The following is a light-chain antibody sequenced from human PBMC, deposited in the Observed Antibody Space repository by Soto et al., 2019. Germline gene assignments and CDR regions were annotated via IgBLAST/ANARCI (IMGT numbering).Light chain of an antibody. CDR2: GAS. J-gene: IGKJ2*01. V-gene: IGKV3-15*01. CDR1: QSVSSN. Sequence: EIVMTQSPATLSVSPGERATLSCRASQSVSSNLGWYQQKPGQAPRLLISGASTRATGIPARFSGSGSGTEFTLTISSLQSEDFAVYYCQQYNNWPPTFGQGTKLEIK. CDR3: QQYNNWPPT.